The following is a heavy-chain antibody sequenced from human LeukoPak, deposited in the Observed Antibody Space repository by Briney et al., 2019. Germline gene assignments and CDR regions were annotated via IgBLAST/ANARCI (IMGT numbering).Heavy chain of an antibody. CDR1: GYSFSNYG. D-gene: IGHD3-22*01. V-gene: IGHV1-3*01. CDR3: ARDHRTESDGYYFVNELWYFDL. Sequence: VASVTVSCKASGYSFSNYGMHWVRQAPGQRLEWMGWVNPTNEKTKYSEKFQGRVTISRDTGASTVYMELSSLRSEDTAVYYCARDHRTESDGYYFVNELWYFDLWGRGTLVTVSS. J-gene: IGHJ2*01. CDR2: VNPTNEKT.